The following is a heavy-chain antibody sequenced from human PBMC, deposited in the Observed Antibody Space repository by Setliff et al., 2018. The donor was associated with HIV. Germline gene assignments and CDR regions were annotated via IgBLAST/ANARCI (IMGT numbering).Heavy chain of an antibody. Sequence: SETLSLTCTVFGGSISGSNYYWGWIRQPPGKGLEWLGNILYNEITFYNPSLKSRVTFSADTSKNQFSLNLNSVTATDTAVYFCARQGLTMNPGVPAPILYFFDYWGQGILVTVSS. V-gene: IGHV4-39*01. CDR2: ILYNEIT. CDR1: GGSISGSNYY. J-gene: IGHJ4*02. D-gene: IGHD3-10*01. CDR3: ARQGLTMNPGVPAPILYFFDY.